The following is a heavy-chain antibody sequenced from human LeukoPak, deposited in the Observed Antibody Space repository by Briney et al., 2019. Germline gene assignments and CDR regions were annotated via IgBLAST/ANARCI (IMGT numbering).Heavy chain of an antibody. Sequence: GESLKISCKGSGYSFTSYWIGWVRQMPGKGLEWMGIIYPGDSDTRSSPSFQGQVTISADKSISTAYLQWSSLKASDTAMYYCASRKYCSSTSCYFTFDYWGQGTLVTVSS. J-gene: IGHJ4*02. CDR3: ASRKYCSSTSCYFTFDY. V-gene: IGHV5-51*01. CDR2: IYPGDSDT. D-gene: IGHD2-2*01. CDR1: GYSFTSYW.